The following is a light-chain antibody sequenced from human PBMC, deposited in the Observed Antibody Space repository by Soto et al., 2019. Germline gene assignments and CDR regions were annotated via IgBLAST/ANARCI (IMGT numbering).Light chain of an antibody. CDR1: QSVLHSPNNKNY. CDR3: QQHYSAPYT. V-gene: IGKV4-1*01. Sequence: DIVMTQSPDSLAVSLGERATINCKSSQSVLHSPNNKNYLVWYQQKPGQPPKLLIYWASTRGSGVTDRFSGSGSGXDXTLTISSLQAEDVAVYYCQQHYSAPYTFGQGTKLEIK. CDR2: WAS. J-gene: IGKJ2*01.